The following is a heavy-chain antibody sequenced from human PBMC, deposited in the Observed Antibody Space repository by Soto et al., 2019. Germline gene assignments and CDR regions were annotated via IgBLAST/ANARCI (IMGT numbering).Heavy chain of an antibody. CDR1: CGPLIGYY. D-gene: IGHD2-21*02. CDR2: VYYSLFA. CDR3: TRDGDGRMTTNPYYYYGMDV. V-gene: IGHV4-59*01. Sequence: SETLCLTGAVYCGPLIGYYWSWSRQPPGKGLDCIVNVYYSLFAEDNPSVKTRVSISVYASKNQFSLNLSSVTAADTAVYYCTRDGDGRMTTNPYYYYGMDVWGPGITVTVSS. J-gene: IGHJ6*02.